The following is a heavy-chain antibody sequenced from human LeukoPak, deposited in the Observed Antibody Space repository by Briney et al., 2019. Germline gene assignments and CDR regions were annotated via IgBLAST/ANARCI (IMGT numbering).Heavy chain of an antibody. CDR1: GFTFSSYA. J-gene: IGHJ4*02. Sequence: GGSLRLSCAASGFTFSSYAMSWVRQAPGKGLEWVSAISDSGGSTYYADSVKGRFTISRDNSKNTLYLQMNSLRAEDTAVYYCAKSSGLLPYYFDYWGQGTLVTVSS. CDR3: AKSSGLLPYYFDY. V-gene: IGHV3-23*01. D-gene: IGHD2-15*01. CDR2: ISDSGGST.